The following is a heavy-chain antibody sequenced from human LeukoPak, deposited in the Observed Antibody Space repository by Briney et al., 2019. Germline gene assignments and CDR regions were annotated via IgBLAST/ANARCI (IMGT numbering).Heavy chain of an antibody. D-gene: IGHD3-10*01. CDR3: ARAGGSGSQRNPRTRVFDY. CDR1: GFTFSSYA. Sequence: PGRSLRLSCSVSGFTFSSYAMHWVRQAPGKVLERVEVISYDGSNKYYADSVKGRFTISRDNSKNTLYVQMNSVRAEDTAVYYCARAGGSGSQRNPRTRVFDYWGQGTLVTVSS. CDR2: ISYDGSNK. V-gene: IGHV3-30-3*01. J-gene: IGHJ4*02.